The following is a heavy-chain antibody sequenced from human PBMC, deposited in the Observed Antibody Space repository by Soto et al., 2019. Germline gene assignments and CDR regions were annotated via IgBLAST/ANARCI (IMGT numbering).Heavy chain of an antibody. J-gene: IGHJ3*02. V-gene: IGHV4-31*03. CDR2: ISYSVYT. D-gene: IGHD6-19*01. Sequence: QVQLQESGQGLVKPSQTLSRTCTVSGGSIRNDNFYWSYLRQRPGKGLEWIGYISYSVYTYYQPSLKSRLFISLDPSNKQFALSLKSVTAADTAVYYYSRYLEGTVTGRGAFGISGRGTLVTVSS. CDR1: GGSIRNDNFY. CDR3: SRYLEGTVTGRGAFGI.